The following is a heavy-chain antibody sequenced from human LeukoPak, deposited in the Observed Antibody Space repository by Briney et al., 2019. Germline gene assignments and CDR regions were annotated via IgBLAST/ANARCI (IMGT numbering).Heavy chain of an antibody. V-gene: IGHV3-23*01. Sequence: GGSLRLSCAASGFTFSSYVMSWVRQAPGKGLEWVSAISGSGGSIYYADSVKGRSTISRDNSKDTLYLQMNSLRAEDTAVYYCAKGYSSGWYGADFDSWGQGTLVTVSS. CDR2: ISGSGGSI. J-gene: IGHJ4*02. D-gene: IGHD6-19*01. CDR3: AKGYSSGWYGADFDS. CDR1: GFTFSSYV.